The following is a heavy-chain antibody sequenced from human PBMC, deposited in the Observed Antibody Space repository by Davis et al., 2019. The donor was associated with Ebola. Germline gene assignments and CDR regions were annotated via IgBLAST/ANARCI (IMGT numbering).Heavy chain of an antibody. CDR2: IWYDRSNK. J-gene: IGHJ4*02. D-gene: IGHD3-10*01. CDR3: AKGGLMIRGGHNDY. CDR1: GFTFSSYG. V-gene: IGHV3-30*02. Sequence: GESLKISCAASGFTFSSYGMHWVRQAPGKGLEWVALIWYDRSNKYYADSVKGRFTISRDNSKNTLYLQMNSLRAEDTAVYYCAKGGLMIRGGHNDYWGQGTLVTVSS.